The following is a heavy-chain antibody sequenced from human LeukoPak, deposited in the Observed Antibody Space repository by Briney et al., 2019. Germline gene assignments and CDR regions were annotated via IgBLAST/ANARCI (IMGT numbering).Heavy chain of an antibody. D-gene: IGHD6-19*01. CDR2: IYYSGTT. V-gene: IGHV4-59*01. Sequence: SQTLSLTCTVSGVSICSYYWSWIRQPPGKGLECIWDIYYSGTTNYNHSIKSRVTISVDPSKSQFSLKLSSVTAADTAVYYCAREQWLDTEAYNWFDPWGQGTLVTVSS. CDR1: GVSICSYY. CDR3: AREQWLDTEAYNWFDP. J-gene: IGHJ5*02.